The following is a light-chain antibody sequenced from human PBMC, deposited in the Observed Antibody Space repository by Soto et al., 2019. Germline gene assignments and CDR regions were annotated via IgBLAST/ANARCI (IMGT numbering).Light chain of an antibody. J-gene: IGLJ7*01. CDR2: NNH. CDR1: TSNVGTNS. CDR3: AAWYDSLNGHAV. Sequence: QSVLTQPPSASGTPGQRVTISCSGSTSNVGTNSVIWYQQLPGLAPKLLIYNNHHRPSGVPDRFSGSKSGTSASLAISGLQAEDEDDYYCAAWYDSLNGHAVFGGGTQLTVL. V-gene: IGLV1-44*01.